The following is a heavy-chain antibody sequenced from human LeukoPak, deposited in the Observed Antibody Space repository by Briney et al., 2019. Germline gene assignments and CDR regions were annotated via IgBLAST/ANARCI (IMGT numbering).Heavy chain of an antibody. CDR1: GGTFSSYA. Sequence: SVKVSCKASGGTFSSYAISWVRQAPGQGLEWMGGIIPIFGTANYAQKFQGRVTITTDESTSTAYMELSSLRSEDTAAYYCARVSVTPGEYYYYYMDVWGKGTTVTVSS. J-gene: IGHJ6*03. D-gene: IGHD4-23*01. CDR2: IIPIFGTA. CDR3: ARVSVTPGEYYYYYMDV. V-gene: IGHV1-69*05.